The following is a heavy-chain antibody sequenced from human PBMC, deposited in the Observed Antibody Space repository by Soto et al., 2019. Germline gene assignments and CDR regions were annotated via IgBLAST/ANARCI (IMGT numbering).Heavy chain of an antibody. D-gene: IGHD2-15*01. J-gene: IGHJ3*01. Sequence: PXETLAITCAVAGLSIDSASYWGWIRQSPGKGLEWIGSIYQSGTTCYNPSLKSRVTISVDTSNNQFSLNLNSVTAADTAVYYCARARWYDAFDVWGQGQVVTVSS. CDR2: IYQSGTT. CDR1: GLSIDSASY. V-gene: IGHV4-38-2*01. CDR3: ARARWYDAFDV.